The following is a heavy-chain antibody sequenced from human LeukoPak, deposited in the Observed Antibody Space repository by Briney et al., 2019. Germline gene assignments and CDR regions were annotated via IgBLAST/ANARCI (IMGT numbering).Heavy chain of an antibody. J-gene: IGHJ4*02. CDR2: INPNSGDT. Sequence: ASVKVSCKASGYTFTDYYLHWVRQAPGQGFEWMGWINPNSGDTNYAQKLQGRVTVTRDTSISTAHMEMSRLRSDDTAVYYCARANFLYCSSTTCLFDYWGQGTLVTVSS. V-gene: IGHV1-2*02. D-gene: IGHD2-2*01. CDR1: GYTFTDYY. CDR3: ARANFLYCSSTTCLFDY.